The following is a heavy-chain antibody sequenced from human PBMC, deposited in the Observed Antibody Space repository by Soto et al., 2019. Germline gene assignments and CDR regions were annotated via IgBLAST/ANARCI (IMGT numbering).Heavy chain of an antibody. CDR1: GFTFISYA. CDR2: ISYDGSNK. Sequence: GGSLRLSCATSGFTFISYAIHWVRQAPGNGLEWVAVISYDGSNKYYADSVKGRFTISRDNSKNTLYLQMNSLRAEDTAVYYCARNKKFLDYYYYGMDVWGQGTTVTVSS. V-gene: IGHV3-30-3*01. D-gene: IGHD2-21*01. J-gene: IGHJ6*02. CDR3: ARNKKFLDYYYYGMDV.